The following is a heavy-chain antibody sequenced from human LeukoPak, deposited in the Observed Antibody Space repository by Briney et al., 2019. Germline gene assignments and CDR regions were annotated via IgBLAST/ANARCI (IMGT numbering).Heavy chain of an antibody. CDR3: ARDWRDFGTIYGGFDY. CDR2: ISFDGTNE. V-gene: IGHV3-30*01. J-gene: IGHJ4*02. CDR1: GFMFSNYP. D-gene: IGHD3-10*02. Sequence: PGGSLRLPCAASGFMFSNYPMHWVRQAPGKGLEWVAVISFDGTNEYYADSVKGRFTISRDNSKNTLFLQMNGLTAEDTAVYYCARDWRDFGTIYGGFDYWGQGTLVTVSS.